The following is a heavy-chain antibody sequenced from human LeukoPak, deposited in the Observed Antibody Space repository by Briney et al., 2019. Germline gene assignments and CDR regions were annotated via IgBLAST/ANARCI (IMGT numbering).Heavy chain of an antibody. V-gene: IGHV1-69*13. Sequence: SVKVSCKASGGTFSSYPFNWVRQAPGQGLEWMGGIIPIFGTANYAPKFQGRVTLTADESTSTAYMEMSSLRSEDTAIYYCASPDIVATIGLDYWGQGTLVTVSS. CDR3: ASPDIVATIGLDY. CDR2: IIPIFGTA. D-gene: IGHD5-12*01. J-gene: IGHJ4*02. CDR1: GGTFSSYP.